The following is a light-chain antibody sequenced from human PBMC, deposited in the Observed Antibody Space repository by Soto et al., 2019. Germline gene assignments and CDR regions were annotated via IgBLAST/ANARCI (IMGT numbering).Light chain of an antibody. V-gene: IGKV3-11*01. CDR2: DAS. J-gene: IGKJ3*01. Sequence: IELTQSPSTLFLSPGERATLSCRASQSVSSYLAWYQQKPGQAPRLLIYDASNRATGIPARFSGSGSGTDFTLTISSLEPEDFAVYYCQQRSNWPPFTFGPGTKVDIK. CDR1: QSVSSY. CDR3: QQRSNWPPFT.